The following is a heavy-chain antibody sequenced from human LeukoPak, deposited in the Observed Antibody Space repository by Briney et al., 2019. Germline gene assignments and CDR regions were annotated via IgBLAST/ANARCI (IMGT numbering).Heavy chain of an antibody. V-gene: IGHV3-21*01. D-gene: IGHD4-17*01. Sequence: PGGSLRLSCAASGFTFSSYSMNWVRQAPGKGLEWVSSISSSSSYIYYADSVKGRFTTSRDNAKNSLYLQMNSLRAEDTAVCYCAREIYGDYSPDWGQGTLVTVSS. CDR2: ISSSSSYI. J-gene: IGHJ4*02. CDR1: GFTFSSYS. CDR3: AREIYGDYSPD.